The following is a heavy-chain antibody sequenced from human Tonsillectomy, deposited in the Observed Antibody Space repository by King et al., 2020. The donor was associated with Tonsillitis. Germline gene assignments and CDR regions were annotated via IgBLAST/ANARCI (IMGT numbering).Heavy chain of an antibody. CDR1: GFTVSSSF. Sequence: VQLVESGGGLVQPGGSLRLSCAASGFTVSSSFMSWVRQAPGKGLEWVSLIYSGGTTYYADCVKGRFTISRHTNTRYLQMNSLRVEDTADSYCARGESSVYNPLDNWGEGARCSVS. J-gene: IGHJ4*02. CDR3: ARGESSVYNPLDN. V-gene: IGHV3-53*04. CDR2: IYSGGTT. D-gene: IGHD3-22*01.